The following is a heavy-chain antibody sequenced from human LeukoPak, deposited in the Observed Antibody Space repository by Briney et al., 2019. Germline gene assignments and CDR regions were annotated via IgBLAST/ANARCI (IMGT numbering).Heavy chain of an antibody. V-gene: IGHV3-48*04. D-gene: IGHD3-10*01. CDR1: GFTFSSYS. CDR3: ARAGDMVRGVRTDL. CDR2: ITSDSTTM. J-gene: IGHJ5*02. Sequence: GGSLRLSCAASGFTFSSYSMNWVRQAPGQGLEWVSYITSDSTTMFYADSVEGRFTISRDNAKNSLYLQMNSLRAEDTAIYYCARAGDMVRGVRTDLWGQGTLVTVSS.